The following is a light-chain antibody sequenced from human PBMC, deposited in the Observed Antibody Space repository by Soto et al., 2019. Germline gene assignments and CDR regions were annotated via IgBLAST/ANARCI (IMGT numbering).Light chain of an antibody. V-gene: IGKV3-15*01. CDR3: QQYNNWPRT. CDR1: QSVSSN. CDR2: GAS. J-gene: IGKJ1*01. Sequence: EIVMTQSPASLSVSPGERATLSCRASQSVSSNLAWYQQKPGQAPRLLIYGASTGATGVPARFSGSGSGTDFTLTISSLQSEDFAVYYRQQYNNWPRTFGQGTKVEIK.